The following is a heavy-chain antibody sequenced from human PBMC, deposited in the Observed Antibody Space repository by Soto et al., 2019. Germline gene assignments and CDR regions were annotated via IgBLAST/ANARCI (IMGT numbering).Heavy chain of an antibody. Sequence: QVQLVESGGGVVQPGRSLRLSCAASGFTFSSYAMHWVRQAPGKGLEWVAVISYDGSNKYYADSVKGRFTISRDNSKNTLYLQMNSLRAEDTAVYYCARVEDYDILTGHYYYYGMDVWGQGTTVTVSS. D-gene: IGHD3-9*01. CDR2: ISYDGSNK. CDR3: ARVEDYDILTGHYYYYGMDV. J-gene: IGHJ6*02. CDR1: GFTFSSYA. V-gene: IGHV3-30-3*01.